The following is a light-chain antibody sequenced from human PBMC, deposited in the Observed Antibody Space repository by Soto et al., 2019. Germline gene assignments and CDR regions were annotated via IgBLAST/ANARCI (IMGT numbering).Light chain of an antibody. J-gene: IGKJ1*01. CDR1: QSITIY. CDR2: GAS. V-gene: IGKV1-39*01. Sequence: DVQMTQSQSSLSGSVGGRVTITFLTSQSITIYLTCYQQQPRKAPRLLIYGASTLQTGVPSRFSGSGSMTYFTLTISYLQPEDFATYYSRLAYTPPRPSAQGTKVDI. CDR3: RLAYTPPRP.